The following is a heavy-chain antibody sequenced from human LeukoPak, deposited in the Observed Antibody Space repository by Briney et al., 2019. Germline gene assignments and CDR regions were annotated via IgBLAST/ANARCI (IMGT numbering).Heavy chain of an antibody. CDR2: IYPGDSNT. D-gene: IGHD3-10*01. Sequence: GESLKISCRDSVNSFSGYWIAWLRQMPGKGLESMGIIYPGDSNTRYSPSFQGHVTMSADRSINTAYLQWSSLKASDTGIYYCARLTRGGPFDYWGQGTLVTVTS. V-gene: IGHV5-51*01. CDR1: VNSFSGYW. J-gene: IGHJ4*02. CDR3: ARLTRGGPFDY.